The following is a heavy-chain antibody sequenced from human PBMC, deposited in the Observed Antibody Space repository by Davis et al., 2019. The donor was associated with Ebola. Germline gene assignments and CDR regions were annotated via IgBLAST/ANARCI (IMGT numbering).Heavy chain of an antibody. J-gene: IGHJ6*02. Sequence: SVKVSCKASGYSFTSYDISWVRQAPGQGLEWMGGIIPIFGTANYAQKFQGRVTITADESTSTAYMELSSLRSEDTAVYYCARDRRDGYNYNYYYYGMDVWGQGTTVTVSS. CDR3: ARDRRDGYNYNYYYYGMDV. CDR1: GYSFTSYD. D-gene: IGHD5-24*01. V-gene: IGHV1-69*13. CDR2: IIPIFGTA.